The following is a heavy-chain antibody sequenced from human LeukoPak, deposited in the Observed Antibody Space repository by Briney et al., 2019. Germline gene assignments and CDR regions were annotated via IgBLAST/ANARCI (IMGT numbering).Heavy chain of an antibody. Sequence: SETLSLTCAVYGGSFSGYYWSWIRQPPGKGLEWIGGVNHSGSTKYNPSLKSRVTISVDTSKNQFSLILSSVTAADTAVYYCARGASCWSSAYYYYYMDVWDKGTTVTVSS. CDR2: VNHSGST. D-gene: IGHD6-19*01. CDR3: ARGASCWSSAYYYYYMDV. J-gene: IGHJ6*03. CDR1: GGSFSGYY. V-gene: IGHV4-34*01.